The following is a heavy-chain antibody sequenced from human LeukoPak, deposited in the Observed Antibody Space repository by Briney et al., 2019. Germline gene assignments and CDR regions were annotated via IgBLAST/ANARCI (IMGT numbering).Heavy chain of an antibody. J-gene: IGHJ4*02. CDR3: ARQGNHYDSSGYLDY. D-gene: IGHD3-22*01. Sequence: GESLKTSFKGSGYSFTSYWLAWVRHMPGKGLEWMGIIYPGDSYTTYSPSFQGQVTISADTSISTAYLQWSRLKASDTAMYYCARQGNHYDSSGYLDYWGQGTLVTVSS. V-gene: IGHV5-51*01. CDR2: IYPGDSYT. CDR1: GYSFTSYW.